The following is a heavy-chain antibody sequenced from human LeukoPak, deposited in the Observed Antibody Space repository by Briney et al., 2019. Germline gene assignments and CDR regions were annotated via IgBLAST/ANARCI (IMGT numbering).Heavy chain of an antibody. CDR2: VRGSGTDK. CDR1: GFTFSTYA. CDR3: AKTSRTNSAYDSTFDY. J-gene: IGHJ4*02. D-gene: IGHD5-12*01. V-gene: IGHV3-23*01. Sequence: PGGSLRLSCAASGFTFSTYAMSWVRQAPGKGLEWVSAVRGSGTDKYYADSVKGRFTISRDNSKNTLYLQLNSLRAEDTAIYYCAKTSRTNSAYDSTFDYWGQGTLVTVSS.